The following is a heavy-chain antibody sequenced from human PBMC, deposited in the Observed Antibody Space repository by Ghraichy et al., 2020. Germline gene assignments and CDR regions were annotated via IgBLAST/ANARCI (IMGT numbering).Heavy chain of an antibody. V-gene: IGHV4-34*01. J-gene: IGHJ4*02. Sequence: ETLSLTCAVYGGSFSGYYWSWIRQPPGKGLEWIGEINHSGSTNYNPSLKSRVTISVDTSKNQFSLKLSSVTAADTAVYYCARRVIGSSWYVDYWGQGTLVTVSS. D-gene: IGHD6-13*01. CDR1: GGSFSGYY. CDR3: ARRVIGSSWYVDY. CDR2: INHSGST.